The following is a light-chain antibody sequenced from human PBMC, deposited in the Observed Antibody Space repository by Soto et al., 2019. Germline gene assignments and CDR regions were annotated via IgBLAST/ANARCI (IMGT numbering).Light chain of an antibody. CDR3: HQYDSWT. CDR2: GAS. CDR1: QSFNSIY. V-gene: IGKV3-20*01. J-gene: IGKJ1*01. Sequence: EIVLTHSPGTLSLSPLERDTLXFRASQSFNSIYLAWYQQKPGQAPRLLIYGASSRATGIPDRFSGSGSGTDFTLTISRLEPEDFAVYYCHQYDSWTFGQGTKVDI.